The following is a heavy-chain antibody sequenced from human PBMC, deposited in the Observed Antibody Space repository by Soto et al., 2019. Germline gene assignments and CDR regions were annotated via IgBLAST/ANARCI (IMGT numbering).Heavy chain of an antibody. D-gene: IGHD3-22*01. J-gene: IGHJ4*02. V-gene: IGHV3-23*01. Sequence: AGALRLSCAASGFTFNNYAMTWVRQAPGKGLEWVSGISRSGGSTYYADSVKGRFTISRDNSKNTLYLQMNSLRVEDTAVYYCAKASIAMTVPVVTNPDYWGQGALVTVSS. CDR2: ISRSGGST. CDR1: GFTFNNYA. CDR3: AKASIAMTVPVVTNPDY.